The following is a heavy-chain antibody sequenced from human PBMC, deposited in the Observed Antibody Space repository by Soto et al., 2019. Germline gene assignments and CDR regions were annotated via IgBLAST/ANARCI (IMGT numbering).Heavy chain of an antibody. CDR1: GYSFTSYW. V-gene: IGHV5-51*01. Sequence: LKISCKGSGYSFTSYWIGWVRQMPGKGLEWMGIIYPGDSDTRYSPSFQGQVTISADKSISTAYLQWSSLKASDTAMYYCARSSSPAVGSGYYGMDVWGQGTTVTVSS. CDR2: IYPGDSDT. D-gene: IGHD3-10*01. CDR3: ARSSSPAVGSGYYGMDV. J-gene: IGHJ6*02.